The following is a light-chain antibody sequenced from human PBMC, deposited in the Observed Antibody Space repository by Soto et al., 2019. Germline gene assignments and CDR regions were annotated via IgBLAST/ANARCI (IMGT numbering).Light chain of an antibody. CDR2: DAS. V-gene: IGKV1-33*01. CDR1: QDISNY. J-gene: IGKJ4*01. Sequence: DIQMTQSPSSLSASVGDRVTITCQASQDISNYFNWYQQKPGKAPKLLIYDASNLETGVPSRFSGSGSGTDFTFTISSLQAEDIATYYCQQYDNLSALTLGGGTKVEIK. CDR3: QQYDNLSALT.